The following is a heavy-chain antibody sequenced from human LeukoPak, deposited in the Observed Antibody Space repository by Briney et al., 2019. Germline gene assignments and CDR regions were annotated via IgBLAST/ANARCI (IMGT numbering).Heavy chain of an antibody. D-gene: IGHD3-22*01. Sequence: ASVKVSCKASGYTFTSYDINWVRQATGQGLEWMGWMNPNSGNTGYAQKFQGRVTMTRNTSISTAYMELRSLRSDDTAVYYCARDRMEYYYDSSGYRDYWGQGTLVTVSS. CDR1: GYTFTSYD. CDR3: ARDRMEYYYDSSGYRDY. V-gene: IGHV1-8*01. J-gene: IGHJ4*02. CDR2: MNPNSGNT.